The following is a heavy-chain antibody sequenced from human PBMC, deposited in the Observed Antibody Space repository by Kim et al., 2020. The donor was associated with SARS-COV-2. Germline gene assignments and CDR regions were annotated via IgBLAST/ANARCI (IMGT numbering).Heavy chain of an antibody. CDR2: ISAYNGNT. Sequence: ASVKVSCKASGYTFTSYGISWVRQAPGQGLEWMGWISAYNGNTNYAQKLQGRVTMTTDTSTSTAYMELRSLRSDDTAVYYCARDPDDIVVVPAAYYFDYWGQRTLVTVSS. J-gene: IGHJ4*02. CDR3: ARDPDDIVVVPAAYYFDY. D-gene: IGHD2-2*01. V-gene: IGHV1-18*01. CDR1: GYTFTSYG.